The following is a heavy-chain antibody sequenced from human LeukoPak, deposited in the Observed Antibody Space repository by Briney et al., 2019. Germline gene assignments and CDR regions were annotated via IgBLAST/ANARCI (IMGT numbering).Heavy chain of an antibody. Sequence: PSETLSLTCTVSGGSISSSSYYWGWTRQPPGKGLEWIGSIYYNGSTYYNPSLKSRVTISVDTSKNQFSLKLSSVTAADTAVYYCAEGSIAAAGKLDYWGQGTLVTVSS. V-gene: IGHV4-39*07. CDR3: AEGSIAAAGKLDY. CDR2: IYYNGST. D-gene: IGHD6-13*01. J-gene: IGHJ4*02. CDR1: GGSISSSSYY.